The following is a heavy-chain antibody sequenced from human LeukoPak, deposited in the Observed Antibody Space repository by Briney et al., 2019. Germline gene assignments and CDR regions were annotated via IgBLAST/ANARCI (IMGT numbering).Heavy chain of an antibody. V-gene: IGHV3-23*01. Sequence: PEGSLRLSCAASGFTFSSYAMSWVRQAPGKGLEWVSAISGSGGSTYHADSVKGRFTISRDNSKNTLYLQMNSLRDEDTAVYYCAKGVAGLDYWGQGTLVTVSS. J-gene: IGHJ4*02. CDR3: AKGVAGLDY. CDR2: ISGSGGST. CDR1: GFTFSSYA. D-gene: IGHD6-19*01.